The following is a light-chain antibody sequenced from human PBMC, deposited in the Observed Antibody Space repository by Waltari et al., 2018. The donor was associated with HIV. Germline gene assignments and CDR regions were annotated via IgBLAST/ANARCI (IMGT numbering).Light chain of an antibody. CDR2: GNS. CDR3: QSYDSNLSGTYV. CDR1: ISNIRAGYD. V-gene: IGLV1-40*01. Sequence: QSVLTQPPSVSAAPGQRVTISCTGSISNIRAGYDVHWYQQLPGTAPKLLIYGNSNRPSGVPDRFSGSKSGTSASLAITGLQAEDEADYYCQSYDSNLSGTYVFGTGTKVTVL. J-gene: IGLJ1*01.